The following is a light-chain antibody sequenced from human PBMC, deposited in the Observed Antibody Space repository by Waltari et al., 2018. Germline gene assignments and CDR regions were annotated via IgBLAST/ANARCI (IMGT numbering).Light chain of an antibody. J-gene: IGLJ3*02. CDR2: QDI. V-gene: IGLV3-1*01. CDR1: LLGSNY. CDR3: QALGSNRWV. Sequence: SSELTQPPSVSVSPGQTASIPCSGDLLGSNYASWYQHKPGQSPLLVIYQDIYRPSGIPERFSGSKSGNTATLAISGTQAMDDADYYCQALGSNRWVFGGGTKLTVL.